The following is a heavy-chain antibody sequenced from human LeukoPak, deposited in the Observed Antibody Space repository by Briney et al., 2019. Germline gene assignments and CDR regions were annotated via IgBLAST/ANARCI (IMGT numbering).Heavy chain of an antibody. D-gene: IGHD2-2*01. J-gene: IGHJ5*02. V-gene: IGHV4-34*01. CDR3: ARVRYCSSTSCP. Sequence: NPSETLSLTCAVYGGSFSGYYWSWIRQPPGKGLEWIGEINHSGSTNYNPSLKSRVTISVDTSKNQFSLKLSSVTAADTAVYYCARVRYCSSTSCPWGQGTLVTVSS. CDR1: GGSFSGYY. CDR2: INHSGST.